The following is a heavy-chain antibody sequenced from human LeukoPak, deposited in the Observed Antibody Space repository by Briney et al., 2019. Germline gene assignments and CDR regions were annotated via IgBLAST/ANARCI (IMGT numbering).Heavy chain of an antibody. CDR3: ARCLSHHSLWGHYYYYYYMDV. D-gene: IGHD2-21*01. CDR2: INWNGGRI. J-gene: IGHJ6*03. Sequence: GGSLRLSCAASGFTFDDYGMSWVRQVPGTGLEWVSGINWNGGRIGYADSVKGRFTISRDNSKNTLYLQMNSLRAEDTAVYYCARCLSHHSLWGHYYYYYYMDVWGKGTTVTISS. V-gene: IGHV3-20*04. CDR1: GFTFDDYG.